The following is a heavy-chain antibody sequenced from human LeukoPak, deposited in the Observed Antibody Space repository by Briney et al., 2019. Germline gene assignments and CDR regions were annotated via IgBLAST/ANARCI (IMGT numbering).Heavy chain of an antibody. CDR2: IYYSGST. Sequence: PSETLSLTCTVSGGSVSSGSYYWSWIRQPPGKGLEWIGYIYYSGSTNYNPSLKSRVTISLDTSKKHFSLRLSSVTAADTAVYYCARIGYDSSAYYFDSWGQGTLVTVSS. D-gene: IGHD3-22*01. CDR3: ARIGYDSSAYYFDS. J-gene: IGHJ4*02. CDR1: GGSVSSGSYY. V-gene: IGHV4-61*03.